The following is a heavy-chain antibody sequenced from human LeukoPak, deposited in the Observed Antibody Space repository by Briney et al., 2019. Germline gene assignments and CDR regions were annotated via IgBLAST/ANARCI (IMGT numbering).Heavy chain of an antibody. V-gene: IGHV3-74*01. CDR2: IKSDGSTT. CDR1: GFTFSSYW. D-gene: IGHD5-18*01. CDR3: ARVVDTHFDY. J-gene: IGHJ4*02. Sequence: EAGGSLRLSCAASGFTFSSYWMHWVRHAPGKGLVWVSRIKSDGSTTTYADSVKGRFTISRDNAKNTLYLQMNSLRAEDTAVYYCARVVDTHFDYWGQGTLVTVSS.